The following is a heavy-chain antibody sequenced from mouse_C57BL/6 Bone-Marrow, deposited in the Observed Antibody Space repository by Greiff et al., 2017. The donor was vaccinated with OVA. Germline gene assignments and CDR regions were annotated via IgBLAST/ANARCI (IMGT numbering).Heavy chain of an antibody. CDR3: AKETGPYFDY. Sequence: VQLQQSGAELVKPGASVKLSCKASGYTFTSYWMHWVKQRPGQGLEWIGMIHPNSGSTNYNKKFKSKATLTVDKSSSTAYMQLSSLTSEDSAVYYCAKETGPYFDYWGQGTTLTVSS. J-gene: IGHJ2*01. CDR1: GYTFTSYW. V-gene: IGHV1-64*01. D-gene: IGHD4-1*01. CDR2: IHPNSGST.